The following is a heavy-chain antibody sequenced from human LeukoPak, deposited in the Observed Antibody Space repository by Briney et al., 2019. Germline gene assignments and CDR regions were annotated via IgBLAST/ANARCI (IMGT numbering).Heavy chain of an antibody. J-gene: IGHJ4*02. CDR2: INPNSGGT. CDR1: AYTFTGYY. CDR3: ARSSGWSLFDY. V-gene: IGHV1-2*02. Sequence: GASVKVSCKASAYTFTGYYMHWVRQAPGQGLEWMGWINPNSGGTNYAQKFQGRVTMTRDTSISTAYMELSTLRSDDTAVYYCARSSGWSLFDYWSQGTLVTVSS. D-gene: IGHD6-19*01.